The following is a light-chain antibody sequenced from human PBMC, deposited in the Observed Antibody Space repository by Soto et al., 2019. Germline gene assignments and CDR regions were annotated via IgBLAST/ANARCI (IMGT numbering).Light chain of an antibody. V-gene: IGKV3-15*01. Sequence: EVVMTQSPATLSVSPGERATLSCRASQTVSRNLAWYQQRPGQAPRLLIYDISNRATGVPARFSGSGSETECTLTIMSLQSEDFAVYFCQQYNNWPSFGQGTRLEIK. CDR3: QQYNNWPS. CDR1: QTVSRN. CDR2: DIS. J-gene: IGKJ5*01.